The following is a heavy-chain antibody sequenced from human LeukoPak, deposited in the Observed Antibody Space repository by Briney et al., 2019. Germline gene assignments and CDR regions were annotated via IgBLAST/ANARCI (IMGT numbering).Heavy chain of an antibody. CDR2: IKSKTDGGTT. J-gene: IGHJ6*03. D-gene: IGHD3-3*01. V-gene: IGHV3-15*01. CDR1: GFTFSNAW. CDR3: TTRFLEWPTAYYYYYMDV. Sequence: PGGSLRLSCAASGFTFSNAWMSWVRQAPGKGLEWVGRIKSKTDGGTTDYAAPVKGRFTISRDDSKNTLYLQMNSLKTEDTAVYYCTTRFLEWPTAYYYYYMDVWGKGTTVTVSS.